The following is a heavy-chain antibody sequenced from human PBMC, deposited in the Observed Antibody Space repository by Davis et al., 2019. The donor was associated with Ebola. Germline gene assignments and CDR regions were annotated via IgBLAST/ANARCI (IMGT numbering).Heavy chain of an antibody. J-gene: IGHJ4*02. CDR1: GFTFSSYG. CDR3: ARDRYCSGGSCPLDY. CDR2: IWYDGSNK. Sequence: GESLKISCAASGFTFSSYGMHWVRQAPGKGLEWVAVIWYDGSNKYYAESVKGRFTISRDNSKNTLYLQMNSLRAEDTAVYYCARDRYCSGGSCPLDYWGQGTLVTVSS. V-gene: IGHV3-33*01. D-gene: IGHD2-15*01.